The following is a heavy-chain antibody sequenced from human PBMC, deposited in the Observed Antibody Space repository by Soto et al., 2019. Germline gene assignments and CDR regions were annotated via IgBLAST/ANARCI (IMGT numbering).Heavy chain of an antibody. J-gene: IGHJ5*02. V-gene: IGHV3-21*01. CDR3: ARGRDYYGSGAA. CDR2: ISSSSSYI. D-gene: IGHD3-10*01. Sequence: GGSLRLSCAASGFTFSSYSMNWVRQAPGKGLEWVSSISSSSSYIYYADSVKGRFTISRDNAKNSLYLQMNSLRAEDTAVYYCARGRDYYGSGAAWGQGTLVTVSS. CDR1: GFTFSSYS.